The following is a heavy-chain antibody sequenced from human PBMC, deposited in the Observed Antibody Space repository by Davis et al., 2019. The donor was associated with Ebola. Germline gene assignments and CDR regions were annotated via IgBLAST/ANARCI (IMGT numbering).Heavy chain of an antibody. D-gene: IGHD4-23*01. CDR3: ARGRRRELSFFDS. V-gene: IGHV3-11*01. CDR1: GFILNDYY. J-gene: IGHJ4*02. Sequence: PGGSLRLSCTASGFILNDYYMSWIRQAPGKGLEWISHISPGSITIDYADSVKGRFTISRDDAKNSLSLQMDSLRVEDTAFYYCARGRRRELSFFDSWGQGTLVTVSS. CDR2: ISPGSITI.